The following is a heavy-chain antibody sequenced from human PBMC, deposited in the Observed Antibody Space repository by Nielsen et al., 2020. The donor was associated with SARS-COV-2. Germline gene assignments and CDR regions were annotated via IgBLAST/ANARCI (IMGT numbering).Heavy chain of an antibody. V-gene: IGHV1-8*01. CDR2: MNTKSGDA. CDR1: GYTFINYD. CDR3: ARPPRRDYYYGLDV. J-gene: IGHJ6*02. Sequence: ASVKVSCKTSGYTFINYDINWVRQSPGQGLEWMGWMNTKSGDAGYAQKFQGRVTMTRNTSISTAYIDLSCLTSADTAVYYCARPPRRDYYYGLDVWGQGTTVTVSS.